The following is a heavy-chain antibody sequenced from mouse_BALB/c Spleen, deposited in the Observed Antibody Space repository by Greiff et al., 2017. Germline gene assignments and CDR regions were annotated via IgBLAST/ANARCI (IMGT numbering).Heavy chain of an antibody. D-gene: IGHD2-2*01. CDR2: IISGGST. CDR1: GFTFSIYA. J-gene: IGHJ3*01. Sequence: DVMLVESGGGLVKPGGSLKLSCAASGFTFSIYAMSWVRQTPEKRLEWVASIISGGSTYYPDSVKGRFTISRDNARNILYLQMSSLRSEDTAMYYCARGYYGYLAWFAYWGQGTLVTVSA. CDR3: ARGYYGYLAWFAY. V-gene: IGHV5-6-5*01.